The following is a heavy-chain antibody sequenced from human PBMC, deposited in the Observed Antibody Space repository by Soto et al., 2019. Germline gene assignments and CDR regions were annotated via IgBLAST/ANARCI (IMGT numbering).Heavy chain of an antibody. V-gene: IGHV3-23*01. CDR1: GFTFSSYA. J-gene: IGHJ4*02. D-gene: IGHD4-17*01. CDR3: AKVRYGDYFYFDY. CDR2: ISGSGGST. Sequence: GGSLRLSCAASGFTFSSYAMSWVRQAPGKGLEWVSAISGSGGSTYYPDPVKGRFTHSSDNSKNPLYLQMNSLRAEDTAVYYCAKVRYGDYFYFDYWGQGTLVTVSS.